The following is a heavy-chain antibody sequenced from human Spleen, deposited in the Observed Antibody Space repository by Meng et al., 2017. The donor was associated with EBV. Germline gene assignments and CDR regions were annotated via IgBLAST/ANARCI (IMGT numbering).Heavy chain of an antibody. CDR1: GYTFTSYA. V-gene: IGHV1-3*01. CDR3: GRDYSRRVPTGIDY. Sequence: VQLYPNGSVFKQPGPSVKRSCKASGYTFTSYAMDWVLQGPGQGFERMGWFNVGNGNKRYSQKFQGRVTIIRVTSATTAYMELSSLRYEDTAVYFCGRDYSRRVPTGIDYWGQGTLVTVSS. D-gene: IGHD2-2*01. J-gene: IGHJ4*02. CDR2: FNVGNGNK.